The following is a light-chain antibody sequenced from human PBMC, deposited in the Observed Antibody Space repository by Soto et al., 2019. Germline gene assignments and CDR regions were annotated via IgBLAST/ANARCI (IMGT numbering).Light chain of an antibody. CDR3: QQYDTLPLT. V-gene: IGKV1-33*01. J-gene: IGKJ5*01. CDR1: QDITNY. Sequence: DIQMTQSPSSLSASVGDRVSITCQASQDITNYLNWYQQKPGKAPELLIHDSSNLETGVPSRFSGSGSGTYFSFTISSLQPEDSATYYCQQYDTLPLTFGQGTRLEIK. CDR2: DSS.